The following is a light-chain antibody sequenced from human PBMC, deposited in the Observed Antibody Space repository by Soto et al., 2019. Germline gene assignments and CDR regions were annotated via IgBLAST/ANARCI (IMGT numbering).Light chain of an antibody. J-gene: IGKJ1*01. CDR2: AAS. CDR1: QSVSSSY. V-gene: IGKV3-20*01. CDR3: QQYSCSRT. Sequence: EIVLTQSPATLSLSPGERATLSCRASQSVSSSYLAWYQQKPGQAPRLLIYAASSRATGIPDRFSGSGSGTDFTLTISSLEPEDFAVYYCQQYSCSRTFGQGTKVEIK.